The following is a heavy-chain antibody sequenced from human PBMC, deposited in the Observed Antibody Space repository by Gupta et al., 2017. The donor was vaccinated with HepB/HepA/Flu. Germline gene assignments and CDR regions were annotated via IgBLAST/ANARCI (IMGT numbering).Heavy chain of an antibody. D-gene: IGHD3-10*01. Sequence: EVQLLESGGGLVQPGGSLRLSCATSGFIFTTYAMSWVRQPPGKGLEWVSGISDSAARTDYADSVKDRFTISRDNYKDTGYLQMNSLRVEDTAVYYCAKGRYSGSGSHSLLDYWGQGTLVTVSS. V-gene: IGHV3-23*01. CDR2: ISDSAART. CDR3: AKGRYSGSGSHSLLDY. CDR1: GFIFTTYA. J-gene: IGHJ4*02.